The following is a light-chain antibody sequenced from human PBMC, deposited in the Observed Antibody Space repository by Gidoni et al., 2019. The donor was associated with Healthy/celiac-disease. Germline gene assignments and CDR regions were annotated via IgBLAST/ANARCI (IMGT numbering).Light chain of an antibody. CDR1: QSISSY. CDR3: QQSYSTLRVSLT. CDR2: AAS. Sequence: DIQMTQSPSSLSASVGDRVTITCRASQSISSYLNWYQQKPGKAPKLLIYAASSLQSGVPSRFSGSGSGTDFTLTISSLQPEDFATYYCQQSYSTLRVSLTFGGGTKVEIK. J-gene: IGKJ4*01. V-gene: IGKV1-39*01.